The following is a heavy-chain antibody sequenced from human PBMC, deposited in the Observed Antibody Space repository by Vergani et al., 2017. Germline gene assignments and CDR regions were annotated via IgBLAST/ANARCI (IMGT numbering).Heavy chain of an antibody. CDR3: ARVVRTSSWSGYQYYYYYYMDV. D-gene: IGHD3-3*01. Sequence: QVQLQQWGAGLLKPSETLSLTCAVYGGSFSGYYWSWIRQPPGKGLVWIGEINHSGSTNYNPSLKSRVTISVDTTKNQFTLKLSSVTAADTAVYYCARVVRTSSWSGYQYYYYYYMDVWGKGTTVTVSS. CDR1: GGSFSGYY. CDR2: INHSGST. V-gene: IGHV4-34*01. J-gene: IGHJ6*03.